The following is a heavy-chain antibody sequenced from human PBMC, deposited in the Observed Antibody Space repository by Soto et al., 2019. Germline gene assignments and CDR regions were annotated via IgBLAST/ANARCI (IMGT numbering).Heavy chain of an antibody. D-gene: IGHD4-17*01. CDR2: ISAYNGNT. CDR3: ARPSGEYGDYGLSLAY. J-gene: IGHJ4*02. V-gene: IGHV1-18*01. Sequence: QVQLVQSGAEVKKPGASVKVSCKASGYVFTGYGISWVRQAPGQGLEWMAWISAYNGNTKYAQKFQGRVTMTTDASTSTAYLELSSLRSDDTAVYYCARPSGEYGDYGLSLAYWGQGTLVTVSS. CDR1: GYVFTGYG.